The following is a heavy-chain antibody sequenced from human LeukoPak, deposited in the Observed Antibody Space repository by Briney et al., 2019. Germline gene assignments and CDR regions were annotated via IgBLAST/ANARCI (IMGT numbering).Heavy chain of an antibody. CDR2: ISSSSTI. CDR3: ARVGYTSGWYRN. Sequence: GGSLRLSCAASGFTFSSYSMNWVRQAPGKGLERVSYISSSSTIYYADSVKGRFTISRDNAKNSLYLQMNSLRAEDTAVYYCARVGYTSGWYRNWGQGTLVTVSS. J-gene: IGHJ4*02. V-gene: IGHV3-48*01. CDR1: GFTFSSYS. D-gene: IGHD6-19*01.